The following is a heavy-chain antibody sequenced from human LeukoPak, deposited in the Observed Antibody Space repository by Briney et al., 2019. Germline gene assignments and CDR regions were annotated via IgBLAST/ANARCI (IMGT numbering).Heavy chain of an antibody. V-gene: IGHV3-7*01. J-gene: IGHJ4*02. Sequence: SGGSLRLSCAASGFTLSTYWMSWVRQAPGKGLEWVANIKQDGSERYYVDSVKGRFTISRDNAKNSLYLQVDSLRADDTAVYYCARGWYFEYWGQGTLVTVSS. CDR1: GFTLSTYW. CDR3: ARGWYFEY. D-gene: IGHD2-15*01. CDR2: IKQDGSER.